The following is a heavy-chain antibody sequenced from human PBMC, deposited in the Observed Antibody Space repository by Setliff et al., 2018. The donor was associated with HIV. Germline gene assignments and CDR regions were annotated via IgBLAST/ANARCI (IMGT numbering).Heavy chain of an antibody. CDR1: GGTFSNYA. D-gene: IGHD6-13*01. CDR3: AREGYSSSWLNYYYYMDV. Sequence: SVKVSCKASGGTFSNYAISWVRQAPGQGLEWMGGIIPIFGSTKYAQKFQGRVTITADESTSTADMELSSLRSEDTAVYYCAREGYSSSWLNYYYYMDVWGKGTTVTVSS. J-gene: IGHJ6*03. CDR2: IIPIFGST. V-gene: IGHV1-69*13.